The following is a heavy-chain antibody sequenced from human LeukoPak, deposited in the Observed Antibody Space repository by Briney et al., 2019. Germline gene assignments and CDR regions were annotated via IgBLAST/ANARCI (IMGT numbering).Heavy chain of an antibody. V-gene: IGHV4-34*01. CDR1: GGSFSGYY. Sequence: PSETLSLTCAVYGGSFSGYYWSWIRQPPGKGLEWIGEINHSGSTNYNPSLKSRVTISVDTSKNQFSLKLSSVTAADTAVYYCAREGTRNWFDPWGQGTLVTVSS. CDR3: AREGTRNWFDP. D-gene: IGHD2-2*01. J-gene: IGHJ5*02. CDR2: INHSGST.